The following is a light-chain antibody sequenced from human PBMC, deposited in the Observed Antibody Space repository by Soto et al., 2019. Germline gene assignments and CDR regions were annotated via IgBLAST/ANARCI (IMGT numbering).Light chain of an antibody. J-gene: IGLJ1*01. V-gene: IGLV2-8*01. CDR1: SSDRGGYNY. CDR2: EVL. CDR3: TSHAGSNNYV. Sequence: QSVLTQPPSASGCPGQSVTISCTGTSSDRGGYNYVSWYQQHRGKASKLIISEVLKRPSAGPDSFSGSKSGNTSSLTLSGLQAEDEADYYCTSHAGSNNYVFGTGSKVTGL.